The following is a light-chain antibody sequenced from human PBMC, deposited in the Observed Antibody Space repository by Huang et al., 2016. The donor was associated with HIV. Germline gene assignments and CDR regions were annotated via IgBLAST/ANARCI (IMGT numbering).Light chain of an antibody. J-gene: IGKJ1*01. CDR3: QQRTNWPRT. Sequence: EIVLTQSPASLSLSPGERATLSCRASQSVNSSLAWYQQKPVQAPRLLIYDASNRATGIPARFSGSGSGTDFTLTISRLEPEDFALYYCQQRTNWPRTFGQGTKVEI. CDR1: QSVNSS. V-gene: IGKV3-11*01. CDR2: DAS.